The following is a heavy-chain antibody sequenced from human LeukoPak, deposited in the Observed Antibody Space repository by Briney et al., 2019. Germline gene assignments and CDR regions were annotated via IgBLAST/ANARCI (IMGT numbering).Heavy chain of an antibody. Sequence: GASVKVSCKASGYTFTSYAMNWVRQAPGQGLEWMGWINTNTGNPTYAQGFTGRFVFSLDTSVSTAYLQISSLKAEDTAVYHCARGSGGWDNGRYYFHYRGQGTLVTVSS. CDR3: ARGSGGWDNGRYYFHY. CDR1: GYTFTSYA. D-gene: IGHD6-19*01. J-gene: IGHJ4*02. V-gene: IGHV7-4-1*02. CDR2: INTNTGNP.